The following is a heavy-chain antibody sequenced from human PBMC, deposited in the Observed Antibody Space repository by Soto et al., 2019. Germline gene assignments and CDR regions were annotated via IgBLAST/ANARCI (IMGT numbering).Heavy chain of an antibody. Sequence: SVKVSCKASGGTFSSYAISWVRQAPGQGLEWMGGIIPIFGTANYAQKFQGRVTITADKSTSTFHMELSSLTSEDTAVYYCAGLYHYDSSGYYDYWGQGTLVTVSS. CDR3: AGLYHYDSSGYYDY. V-gene: IGHV1-69*06. CDR1: GGTFSSYA. J-gene: IGHJ4*02. CDR2: IIPIFGTA. D-gene: IGHD3-22*01.